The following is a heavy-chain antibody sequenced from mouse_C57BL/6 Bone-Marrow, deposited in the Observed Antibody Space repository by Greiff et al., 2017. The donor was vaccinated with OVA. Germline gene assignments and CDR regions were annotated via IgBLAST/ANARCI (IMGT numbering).Heavy chain of an antibody. Sequence: VQLQQPGAELVKPGASVKMSCKASGYTFTSYWMTWVKQRPGQGLEWIGEIYPGSGSTNYNQKFKSKATLTVDTSSSTAYMQLSSLTSEDSAVYYCARYDGYSYYFDYWGQGTTLTVSS. J-gene: IGHJ2*01. CDR3: ARYDGYSYYFDY. V-gene: IGHV1-55*01. CDR1: GYTFTSYW. CDR2: IYPGSGST. D-gene: IGHD2-3*01.